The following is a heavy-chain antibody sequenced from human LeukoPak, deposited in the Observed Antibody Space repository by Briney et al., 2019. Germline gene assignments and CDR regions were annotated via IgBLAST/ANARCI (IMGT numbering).Heavy chain of an antibody. Sequence: GSLRLSCAASGFAFSSFEMNWVRQAPGKGLEWLSYISSSGSTIYYADSVKGRFTISRDNAKNSLYLQMNSLRSEDTAVYYCARDYYDSSGRFDYWVQGTLVTVSS. J-gene: IGHJ4*02. CDR3: ARDYYDSSGRFDY. V-gene: IGHV3-48*03. CDR2: ISSSGSTI. CDR1: GFAFSSFE. D-gene: IGHD3-22*01.